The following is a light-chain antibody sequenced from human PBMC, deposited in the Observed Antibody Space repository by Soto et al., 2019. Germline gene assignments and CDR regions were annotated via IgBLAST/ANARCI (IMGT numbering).Light chain of an antibody. CDR3: QQYVSAPWT. V-gene: IGKV3-20*01. Sequence: EIVLTQSPGTLSLSPGERATLSCRASQSVSSSLAWYQQKPGQAPRLLIHGASNRATGIPDRFSGSGSGTDFTLAISRLEPEDFAVYSCQQYVSAPWTFGQGTKVEIK. CDR2: GAS. J-gene: IGKJ1*01. CDR1: QSVSSS.